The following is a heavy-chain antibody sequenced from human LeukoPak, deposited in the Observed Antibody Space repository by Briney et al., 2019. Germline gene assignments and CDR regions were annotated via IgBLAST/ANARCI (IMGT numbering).Heavy chain of an antibody. Sequence: SETLSLTGTVSGGSISSSSYYWGWIRQPPGKGLEWIGSIYYSGSTYYNPSLKSRVTISVDTSKNQFSLKLSSVTAADTAVYYCARHLGVAGPDYWGQGTLVTVSS. D-gene: IGHD6-19*01. V-gene: IGHV4-39*01. CDR3: ARHLGVAGPDY. CDR2: IYYSGST. CDR1: GGSISSSSYY. J-gene: IGHJ4*02.